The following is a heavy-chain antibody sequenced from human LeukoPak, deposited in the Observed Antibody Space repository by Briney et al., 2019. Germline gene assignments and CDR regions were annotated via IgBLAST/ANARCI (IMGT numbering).Heavy chain of an antibody. V-gene: IGHV1-2*02. CDR1: GYTFTSYY. CDR2: INPNSGGT. D-gene: IGHD4-17*01. CDR3: ARGDGEHLYYYYYYMDV. Sequence: ASVKVSCKASGYTFTSYYMHWVRQAPGQGLEWMGWINPNSGGTNYAQKFQGRVTMTRDTSISTAYMELSRLRSDDTAVYYCARGDGEHLYYYYYYMDVWGKGTTVTVSS. J-gene: IGHJ6*03.